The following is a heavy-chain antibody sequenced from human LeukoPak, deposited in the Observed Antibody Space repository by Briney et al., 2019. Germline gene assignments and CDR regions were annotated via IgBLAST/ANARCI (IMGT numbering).Heavy chain of an antibody. Sequence: PGGSLRLSCAASGFTFSSYGMHWVRQAPGKGLEWVAVISYDGSNKYYADSVKGRFTISRDNSKNTLYLQMNSLRAEDTAVYYCVTGVYSSSWWVFDCWGQGTLVTVSS. CDR3: VTGVYSSSWWVFDC. V-gene: IGHV3-30*03. CDR1: GFTFSSYG. D-gene: IGHD6-13*01. CDR2: ISYDGSNK. J-gene: IGHJ4*02.